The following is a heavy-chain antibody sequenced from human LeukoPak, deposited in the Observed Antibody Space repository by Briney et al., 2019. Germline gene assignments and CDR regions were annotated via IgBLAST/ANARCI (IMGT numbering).Heavy chain of an antibody. CDR2: INHSGST. D-gene: IGHD3-22*01. J-gene: IGHJ3*02. CDR3: ALFDYDSSGYSKGAFDI. V-gene: IGHV4-34*01. Sequence: SETLSLTCTVSGGSISSYYWSWIRQPPGKGLEWIGEINHSGSTNYNPSLKSRVTISVDTSKNQFSLKLSSVTAADTAVYYCALFDYDSSGYSKGAFDIWGQGTMVTVSS. CDR1: GGSISSYY.